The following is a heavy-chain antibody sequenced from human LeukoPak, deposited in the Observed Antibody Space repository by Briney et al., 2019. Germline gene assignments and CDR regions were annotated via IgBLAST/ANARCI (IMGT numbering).Heavy chain of an antibody. CDR3: ARSLIMDI. CDR2: IYTGGST. D-gene: IGHD3-16*01. Sequence: GGSLRLSCAASGFAVSGNYMSWVRQAPGKGLEWVSVIYTGGSTYYAESVKGRFTISRVISENTLYLQMNSLRAEDTAVYYCARSLIMDIWGRGTTVTVSS. J-gene: IGHJ6*02. CDR1: GFAVSGNY. V-gene: IGHV3-53*01.